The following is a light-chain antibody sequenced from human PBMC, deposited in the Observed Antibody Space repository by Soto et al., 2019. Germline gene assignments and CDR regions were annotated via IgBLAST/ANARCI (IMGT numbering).Light chain of an antibody. J-gene: IGKJ1*01. CDR2: AAS. Sequence: EIVMSQSPATLSVSPGDRATLSCRASQSISNNLAWYQQKPGQAPRLLIYAASTRATGIPARFSGSGSGTEFTLTISSLQSEDFAVYYCQQYNEWPSWTFGQGTKVDIK. CDR1: QSISNN. CDR3: QQYNEWPSWT. V-gene: IGKV3-15*01.